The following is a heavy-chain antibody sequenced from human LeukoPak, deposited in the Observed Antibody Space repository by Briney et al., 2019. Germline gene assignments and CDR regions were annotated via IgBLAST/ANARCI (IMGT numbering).Heavy chain of an antibody. Sequence: KPSETLSLTCTVSGVSISGYCWSWVRQPPGKRLEWIGYIYYSGSTNYNPSLKSRVTISVDTSNNQFSLRLGSVTTADTAVYYCARPGGSSGWSYYFDYWGQGTLVTVSS. CDR1: GVSISGYC. CDR3: ARPGGSSGWSYYFDY. V-gene: IGHV4-59*01. J-gene: IGHJ4*02. D-gene: IGHD6-19*01. CDR2: IYYSGST.